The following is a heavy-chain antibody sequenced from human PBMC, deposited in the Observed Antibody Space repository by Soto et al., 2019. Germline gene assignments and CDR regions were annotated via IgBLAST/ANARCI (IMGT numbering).Heavy chain of an antibody. Sequence: ASVKVSCKASGGTFSSYAISWVRQAPGQGLEWMGGIIPIFGTANYAQKFQGRVTITADESTSTAYMELSSLRSEDTAVYYCARFDYGDYEDDYWGQGTLVTVSS. CDR2: IIPIFGTA. D-gene: IGHD4-17*01. J-gene: IGHJ4*02. CDR3: ARFDYGDYEDDY. CDR1: GGTFSSYA. V-gene: IGHV1-69*13.